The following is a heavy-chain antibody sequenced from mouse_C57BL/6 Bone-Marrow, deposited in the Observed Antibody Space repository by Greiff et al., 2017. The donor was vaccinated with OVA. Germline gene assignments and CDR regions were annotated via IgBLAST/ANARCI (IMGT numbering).Heavy chain of an antibody. CDR1: GFTFNTYA. CDR2: IRSKSNNYAS. V-gene: IGHV10-1*01. Sequence: EVKLMESGGGLVQPKGSLKLSCAASGFTFNTYAMQWVRQAPGKGLEWVARIRSKSNNYASYYADSVKDRFTISRDDSESMLYLQMNNLKTEGTAMYCCLRPNAYWGQGTLVTVSA. D-gene: IGHD4-1*01. CDR3: LRPNAY. J-gene: IGHJ3*01.